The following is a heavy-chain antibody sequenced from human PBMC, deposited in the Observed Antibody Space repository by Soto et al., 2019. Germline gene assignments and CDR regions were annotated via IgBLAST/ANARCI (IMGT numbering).Heavy chain of an antibody. J-gene: IGHJ4*02. V-gene: IGHV3-48*02. CDR3: ARDGVLRFLEWLLPFDY. Sequence: GGSLRLSCAASGFTFSSYSMNWVRQAPGKGLEWVSYISSSSSTMYYADSVKGRFTISRDNAKNSLYLQMNSLRDEDTAVYYCARDGVLRFLEWLLPFDYWGQGTQVTVSS. D-gene: IGHD3-3*01. CDR1: GFTFSSYS. CDR2: ISSSSSTM.